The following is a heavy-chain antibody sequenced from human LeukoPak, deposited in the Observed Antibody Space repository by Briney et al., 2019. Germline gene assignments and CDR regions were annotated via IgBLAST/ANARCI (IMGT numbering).Heavy chain of an antibody. CDR1: GGSISSYY. J-gene: IGHJ5*02. D-gene: IGHD3-10*01. CDR3: ARASYYGSGMGFWFDP. Sequence: SETLSLTCTVSGGSISSYYWSWIRQPPGKGLEWIGYIYYSGSTNYNPSLKSRVTISVDTSKNQFSLKLSSVTAADTAVYYCARASYYGSGMGFWFDPWGQGTLVTVSS. CDR2: IYYSGST. V-gene: IGHV4-59*01.